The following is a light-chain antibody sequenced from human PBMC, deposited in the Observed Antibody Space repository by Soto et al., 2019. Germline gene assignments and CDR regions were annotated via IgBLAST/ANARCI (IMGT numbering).Light chain of an antibody. CDR3: QKYDNAPLT. J-gene: IGKJ4*01. CDR2: AAS. CDR1: QGVSSY. Sequence: DIQMTQSPSSLSASVGDRVTISCRASQGVSSYLAWFQQKPGKVPKLLIYAASTLQSGVPSRFSGSGSGTDFTLTISSLQPDDVATDYCQKYDNAPLTFGGGTKVEIK. V-gene: IGKV1-27*01.